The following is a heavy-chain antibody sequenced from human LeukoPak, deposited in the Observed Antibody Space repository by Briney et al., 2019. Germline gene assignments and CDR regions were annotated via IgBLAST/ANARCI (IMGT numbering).Heavy chain of an antibody. J-gene: IGHJ4*02. CDR2: IYYSGST. CDR1: GGSISSSSYY. Sequence: SETLSLTCTVSGGSISSSSYYWGWIRQPPGKGLEWIESIYYSGSTYYNPSLESRVTMSVDTSKNQFSLKLTSVTAADTAVYYCARHIVVVTALDYWGQGTLVTVSS. D-gene: IGHD2-21*02. V-gene: IGHV4-39*01. CDR3: ARHIVVVTALDY.